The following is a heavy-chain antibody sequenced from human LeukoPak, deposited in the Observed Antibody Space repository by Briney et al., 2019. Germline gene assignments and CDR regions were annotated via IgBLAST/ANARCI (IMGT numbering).Heavy chain of an antibody. CDR2: IYPGDSDT. D-gene: IGHD2-2*02. CDR1: GYSFTSYW. J-gene: IGHJ4*02. CDR3: ARFKLPAAIHDY. Sequence: GESLKICCKGAGYSFTSYWIGWVRQMPGKGLEWMGIIYPGDSDTRYSPSFQGQVTISADKSISTAYLQWSSLKASDTALYYCARFKLPAAIHDYWGQGTLVTVSS. V-gene: IGHV5-51*01.